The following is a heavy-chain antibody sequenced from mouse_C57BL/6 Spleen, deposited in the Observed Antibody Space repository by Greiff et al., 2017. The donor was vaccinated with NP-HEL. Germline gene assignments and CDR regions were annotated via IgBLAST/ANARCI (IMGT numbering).Heavy chain of an antibody. CDR3: AKGHYYGSSYGYFDV. V-gene: IGHV5-17*01. D-gene: IGHD1-1*01. CDR1: GFTFSDYG. CDR2: ISSGSSTI. J-gene: IGHJ1*03. Sequence: DVHLVESGGGLVKPGGSLKLSCAASGFTFSDYGMHWVRQAPEKGLEWVAYISSGSSTIYYADTVKGRFTISRDNAKNTLFLQMTSLRSEDTAMYYCAKGHYYGSSYGYFDVWGTGTTVTVSS.